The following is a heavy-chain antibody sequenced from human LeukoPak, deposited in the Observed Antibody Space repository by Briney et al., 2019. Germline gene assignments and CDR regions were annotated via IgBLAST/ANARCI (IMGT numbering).Heavy chain of an antibody. CDR3: ARGPGEGTYYFDY. V-gene: IGHV4-39*07. CDR1: GGSISSNSDY. D-gene: IGHD1-7*01. J-gene: IGHJ4*02. CDR2: IYYSGST. Sequence: PSETLSLTCTVSGGSISSNSDYWGWIRQPPGKGLEWIGTIYYSGSTYYNPSFKSRVIISVDTSKNQFSLKLSSVTAADTAVYYCARGPGEGTYYFDYWGQGMVVTVSS.